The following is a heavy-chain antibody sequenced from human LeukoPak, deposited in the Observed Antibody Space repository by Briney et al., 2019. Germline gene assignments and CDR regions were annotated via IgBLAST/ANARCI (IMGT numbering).Heavy chain of an antibody. D-gene: IGHD3-10*01. CDR2: ISSSSSAI. CDR1: GLTFSSYS. CDR3: ARVDYTMVPYYFDY. V-gene: IGHV3-48*01. Sequence: PGGSLRLSCAASGLTFSSYSMNWVRQAPGKGLEWVSYISSSSSAIYYADSVKGRFTISRDNAKNSLYLQMISLRAEDTAVYYCARVDYTMVPYYFDYWGQGTLVTVSS. J-gene: IGHJ4*02.